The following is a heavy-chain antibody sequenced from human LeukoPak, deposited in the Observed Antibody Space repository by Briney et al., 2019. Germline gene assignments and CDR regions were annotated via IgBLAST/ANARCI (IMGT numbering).Heavy chain of an antibody. CDR2: INPNSGGT. Sequence: ASVKVSCKASGYTFTGYYMHWVRQAPGQGLEWMGWINPNSGGTNYAQKFQGRVTMTRDTSISTAYMELRRVSSDDTAVYYCGGELREWRGNYYDSSTLGYWGQGTLVTVSS. V-gene: IGHV1-2*02. D-gene: IGHD3-22*01. CDR1: GYTFTGYY. CDR3: GGELREWRGNYYDSSTLGY. J-gene: IGHJ4*02.